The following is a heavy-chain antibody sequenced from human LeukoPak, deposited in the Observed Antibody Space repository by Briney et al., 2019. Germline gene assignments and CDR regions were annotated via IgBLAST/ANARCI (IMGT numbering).Heavy chain of an antibody. J-gene: IGHJ4*02. CDR3: ARRWYYYGSGSYYNNFDF. D-gene: IGHD3-10*01. V-gene: IGHV5-51*01. Sequence: GESLKISCKGSGYSFTSYWIGWVRQMPGKGLEWMGIIYPGDSDTRYSPSFQGQVTISADKSISTAYLQWSSLKASDTAMYYCARRWYYYGSGSYYNNFDFWGQGTLVTVSS. CDR2: IYPGDSDT. CDR1: GYSFTSYW.